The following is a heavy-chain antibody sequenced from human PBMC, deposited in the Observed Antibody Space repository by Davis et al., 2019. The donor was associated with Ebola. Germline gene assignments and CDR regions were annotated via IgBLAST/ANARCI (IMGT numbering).Heavy chain of an antibody. V-gene: IGHV4-38-2*02. CDR3: VRDKAQSFYGTAAYHSYYRGLDV. CDR1: GHSVTSGYY. D-gene: IGHD1-7*01. Sequence: MPGGSLRLSCAISGHSVTSGYYWGWIRQSPGKGLEWIGAIHHTGATYYNPSLHSRVTLSLDTSQNQISLKLTSATAADMAVYYCVRDKAQSFYGTAAYHSYYRGLDVWGHGATVSVSS. J-gene: IGHJ6*02. CDR2: IHHTGAT.